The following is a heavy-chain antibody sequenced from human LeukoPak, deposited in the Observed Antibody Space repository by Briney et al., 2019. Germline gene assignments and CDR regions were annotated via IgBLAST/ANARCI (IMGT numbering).Heavy chain of an antibody. V-gene: IGHV1-8*01. J-gene: IGHJ4*02. CDR3: ARGTGTTGQDFDY. Sequence: ASVKVSCKASGYTFTSYDINWVRQATGQGLEWMGWMNPHSGNTGYAQKFQGRLTMTRNTSISTAYMELSSLRSEDTAVYYCARGTGTTGQDFDYWGQGTLVTVSS. CDR2: MNPHSGNT. CDR1: GYTFTSYD. D-gene: IGHD1-1*01.